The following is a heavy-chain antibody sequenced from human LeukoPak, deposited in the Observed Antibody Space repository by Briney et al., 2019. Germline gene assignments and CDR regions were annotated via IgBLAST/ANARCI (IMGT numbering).Heavy chain of an antibody. J-gene: IGHJ4*02. CDR3: ARTYYDSSGYPY. CDR2: INHSGST. CDR1: GGSFSGYY. Sequence: SETLSLTCAVYGGSFSGYYWSWIRQPPGKGLEWIGEINHSGSTNYNPPLKSRVTISVDTSKNQFSLKLSSVTAADTAVYYCARTYYDSSGYPYWGQGTLVTVSS. V-gene: IGHV4-34*01. D-gene: IGHD3-22*01.